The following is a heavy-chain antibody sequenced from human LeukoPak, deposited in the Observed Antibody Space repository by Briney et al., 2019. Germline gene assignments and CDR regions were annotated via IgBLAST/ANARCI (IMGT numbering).Heavy chain of an antibody. Sequence: GGSLRLSCAASGFTFDDYGMSWVRQAPGKRLEWVSLISGDGDYTYYADSVKGRFAISRDNSKNSLYLQMNSLRTEDTALYYCAKGYYYGRVSRFDYWGQGTLVTVSS. D-gene: IGHD3-10*01. V-gene: IGHV3-43*02. CDR1: GFTFDDYG. CDR3: AKGYYYGRVSRFDY. CDR2: ISGDGDYT. J-gene: IGHJ4*02.